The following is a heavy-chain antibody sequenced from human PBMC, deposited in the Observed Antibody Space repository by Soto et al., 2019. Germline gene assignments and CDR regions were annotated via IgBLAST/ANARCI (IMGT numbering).Heavy chain of an antibody. Sequence: QVQLQESGPGLVKPSQTLSLTCTVSGGSISSGDYYWSWIRQPPGKGLEWIGDIYYSGTTYYNPSLKSRVTISVETSKNQFSLKVSSVTAADTAVYYCARALIQLWPHYYYGMDVWGQGTTVTVSS. J-gene: IGHJ6*02. CDR2: IYYSGTT. V-gene: IGHV4-30-4*01. D-gene: IGHD5-18*01. CDR3: ARALIQLWPHYYYGMDV. CDR1: GGSISSGDYY.